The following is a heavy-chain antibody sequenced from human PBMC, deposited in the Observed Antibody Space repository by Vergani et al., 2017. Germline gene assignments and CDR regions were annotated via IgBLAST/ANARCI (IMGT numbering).Heavy chain of an antibody. CDR2: ISSSGSTI. Sequence: VQLVESGGGVVQPGRSLRLSCAASGFTFSSYGMHWVRQAPGKGLEWVSYISSSGSTIYYADSVKGRFTISRDNAKNSLYLQMNSLRAEDTAVYYCARGSQYYYDSSGYYGYWGQGTLVTVSS. V-gene: IGHV3-48*04. D-gene: IGHD3-22*01. CDR3: ARGSQYYYDSSGYYGY. CDR1: GFTFSSYG. J-gene: IGHJ4*02.